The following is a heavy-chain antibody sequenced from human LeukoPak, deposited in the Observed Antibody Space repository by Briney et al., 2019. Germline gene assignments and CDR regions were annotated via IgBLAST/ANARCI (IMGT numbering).Heavy chain of an antibody. CDR3: TRVGYIDEGIDY. V-gene: IGHV3-7*04. D-gene: IGHD5-24*01. CDR1: GFPFSSYW. Sequence: AGGSLRLSCVASGFPFSSYWMTWVRQAPGKGLEWVANIEQDGSKKSYVDSVKGRFTISRDSAKNSLYLQMNSLRAEDTAIYYCTRVGYIDEGIDYWGQGTLVTVS. J-gene: IGHJ4*02. CDR2: IEQDGSKK.